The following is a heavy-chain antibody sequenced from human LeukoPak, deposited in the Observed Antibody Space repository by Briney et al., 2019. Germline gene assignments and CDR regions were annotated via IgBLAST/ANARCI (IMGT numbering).Heavy chain of an antibody. CDR1: GFTFSSYS. D-gene: IGHD1-7*01. J-gene: IGHJ3*02. CDR2: ISSSSSYI. V-gene: IGHV3-21*01. Sequence: GGSLRLSCASSGFTFSSYSMNWVRQAPGKGLEWVSSISSSSSYIYYADSVKGRFTISRANAKNSLYLQMNSLRAEDTAVYYCARVSAGPNELQDAFDIWGQGTMVTVSS. CDR3: ARVSAGPNELQDAFDI.